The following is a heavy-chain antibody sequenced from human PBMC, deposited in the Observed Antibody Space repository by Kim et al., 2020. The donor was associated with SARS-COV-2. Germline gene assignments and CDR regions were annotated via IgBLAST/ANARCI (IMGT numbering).Heavy chain of an antibody. D-gene: IGHD2-15*01. Sequence: YYNPSLKSRVTISVDTSKNQFSRKLSSVTAADTAVYYCAREGPSSGRSVYWGQGTLVTVSS. J-gene: IGHJ4*02. V-gene: IGHV4-39*07. CDR3: AREGPSSGRSVY.